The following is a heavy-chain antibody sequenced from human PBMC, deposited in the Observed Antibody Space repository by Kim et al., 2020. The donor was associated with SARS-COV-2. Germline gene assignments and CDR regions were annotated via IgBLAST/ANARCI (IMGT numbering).Heavy chain of an antibody. CDR3: ARVFLLWFGNDAFDI. D-gene: IGHD3-10*01. J-gene: IGHJ3*02. V-gene: IGHV3-74*01. CDR2: INSDGSST. CDR1: GFTFSSYW. Sequence: GGSLRLSCAASGFTFSSYWMHWVRQAPGKGLVWVSRINSDGSSTSYADSVKGRFTISRDNAKNTLYLQMNSLRAEDTAVYYCARVFLLWFGNDAFDIWGQGTMVTVSS.